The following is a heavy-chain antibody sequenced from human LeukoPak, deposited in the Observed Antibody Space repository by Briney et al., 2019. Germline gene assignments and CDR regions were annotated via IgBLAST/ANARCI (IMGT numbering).Heavy chain of an antibody. V-gene: IGHV3-66*01. CDR3: ARAGCSGGSCYIYYFDY. Sequence: GGSLRLSCAASGFTVSSNYMSWVRQAPGKGLEWLSVIYSGGSTYYADSVKGRFTISRDNSKNTLYLQMNSLRAEDTAVYYCARAGCSGGSCYIYYFDYWGQGTLVTVSS. D-gene: IGHD2-15*01. J-gene: IGHJ4*02. CDR1: GFTVSSNY. CDR2: IYSGGST.